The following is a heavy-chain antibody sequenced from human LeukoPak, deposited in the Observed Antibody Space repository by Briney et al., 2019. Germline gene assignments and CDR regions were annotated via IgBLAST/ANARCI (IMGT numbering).Heavy chain of an antibody. J-gene: IGHJ4*02. Sequence: PSESLSLTCTVSGGSISSSSYYSGWIRQPPGKGLEWIGSIYYSGSTYYNTSLKSRVTISVDTSKNQFSLKLSSVTAADTAVYYCARTRYYYNSRSYGAPYYFDYWSQGTLVTVSA. CDR1: GGSISSSSYY. D-gene: IGHD3-10*01. CDR3: ARTRYYYNSRSYGAPYYFDY. V-gene: IGHV4-39*01. CDR2: IYYSGST.